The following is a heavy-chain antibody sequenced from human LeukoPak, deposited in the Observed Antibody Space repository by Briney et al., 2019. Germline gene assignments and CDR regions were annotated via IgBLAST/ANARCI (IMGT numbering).Heavy chain of an antibody. V-gene: IGHV4-59*08. Sequence: SETLSLTCTVSGSSISSYYWSWIRQPPGKGLEWLGRIYYSGSTKYNPSLKSRVTISLDTSKNQFSLKLSSVTAADTAVYYCASDSGSYLDTFDIWGQGTMVTVSS. D-gene: IGHD1-26*01. CDR1: GSSISSYY. CDR3: ASDSGSYLDTFDI. J-gene: IGHJ3*02. CDR2: IYYSGST.